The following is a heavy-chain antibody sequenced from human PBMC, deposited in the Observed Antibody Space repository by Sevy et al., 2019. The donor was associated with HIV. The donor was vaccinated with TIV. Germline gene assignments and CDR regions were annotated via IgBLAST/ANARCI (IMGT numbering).Heavy chain of an antibody. V-gene: IGHV3-7*01. CDR2: VNLDGSGK. J-gene: IGHJ4*02. CDR3: ARSVDY. CDR1: GFSFSSYW. Sequence: GSLRLSCAASGFSFSSYWMTWFRQAPGKELEWVANVNLDGSGKYYVDSVKGRFTISRDNARNSLSLQMNSLRAEDTAVYYCARSVDYWGQGTLVTVS.